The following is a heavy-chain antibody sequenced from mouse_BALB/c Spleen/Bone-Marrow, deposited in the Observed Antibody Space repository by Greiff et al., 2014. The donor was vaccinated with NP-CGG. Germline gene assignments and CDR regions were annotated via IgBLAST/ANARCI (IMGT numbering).Heavy chain of an antibody. Sequence: VQLQQSGAELMKPGASVKISCKATGYTFSSYWIEWIKQRPGHGLEWIGEILPGSVNTNYNGRFKGKATFTADTSSNTAYMQLSSLTSEDSSVYYCARDHFDYWGPGTTLTVSS. V-gene: IGHV1-9*01. J-gene: IGHJ2*01. CDR1: GYTFSSYW. CDR3: ARDHFDY. CDR2: ILPGSVNT.